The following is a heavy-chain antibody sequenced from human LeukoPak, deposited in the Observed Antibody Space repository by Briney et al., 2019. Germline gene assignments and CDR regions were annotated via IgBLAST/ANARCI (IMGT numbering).Heavy chain of an antibody. D-gene: IGHD5-12*01. J-gene: IGHJ3*02. Sequence: SVKVSCTASGGTFSSYAISWMRQAPGQGLEWMGGIIPIFGTANYAQKFQGRVTITADESTSTAYMELSSLRSEDTAVYYCARDRRATRDDAFDIWGQGTMVTVSS. CDR1: GGTFSSYA. CDR2: IIPIFGTA. V-gene: IGHV1-69*01. CDR3: ARDRRATRDDAFDI.